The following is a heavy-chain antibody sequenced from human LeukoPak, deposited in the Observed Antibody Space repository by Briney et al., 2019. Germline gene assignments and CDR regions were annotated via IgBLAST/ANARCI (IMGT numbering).Heavy chain of an antibody. CDR1: GGSISDYY. V-gene: IGHV4-59*01. CDR3: AKNAGIFDY. CDR2: IYYSGSI. J-gene: IGHJ4*02. D-gene: IGHD2-21*01. Sequence: SQTLSLTCTVSGGSISDYYWSWIRQPPGKGLEWIGYIYYSGSINYNPSLKSRITISVDTSKNQFSLKLSSVTAADTAVYYCAKNAGIFDYWGQGTLVTVSS.